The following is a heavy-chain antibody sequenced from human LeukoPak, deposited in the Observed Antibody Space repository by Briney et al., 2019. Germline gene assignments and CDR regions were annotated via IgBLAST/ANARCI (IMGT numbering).Heavy chain of an antibody. CDR3: ARDRYCSSTSCFNFDY. V-gene: IGHV4-59*12. J-gene: IGHJ4*02. Sequence: PSETLSLTCTVSGGSISSSYWSWIRQPPGEGLEWIGYISYSGSTNYNPSLKSRVTISVDTSKNQFSLKLSSVTAADTAVYYCARDRYCSSTSCFNFDYWGQGTLVTVSS. CDR1: GGSISSSY. D-gene: IGHD2-2*01. CDR2: ISYSGST.